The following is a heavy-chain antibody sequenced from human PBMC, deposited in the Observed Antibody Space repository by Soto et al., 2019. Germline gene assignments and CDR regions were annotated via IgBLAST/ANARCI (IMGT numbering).Heavy chain of an antibody. CDR1: GGSISSYY. CDR3: ARGKAYSYYYYYYGMDV. CDR2: IYYSGST. Sequence: PSETLSLTCTVSGGSISSYYWSWIRQPPGKGLEWIGYIYYSGSTNYNPSLKSRVTISVDTSKNQFSLKLSSVTAADTAVYYCARGKAYSYYYYYYGMDVWGQGTTVTVSS. J-gene: IGHJ6*02. V-gene: IGHV4-59*01. D-gene: IGHD5-18*01.